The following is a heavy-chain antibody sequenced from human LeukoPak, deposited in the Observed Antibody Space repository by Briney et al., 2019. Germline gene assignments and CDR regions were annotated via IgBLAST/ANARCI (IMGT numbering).Heavy chain of an antibody. D-gene: IGHD6-19*01. J-gene: IGHJ3*02. CDR1: GFTFSSYA. CDR2: ISYDGSNK. CDR3: AREDEQWLVTYAFDI. V-gene: IGHV3-30-3*01. Sequence: PGRSLRLSCAASGFTFSSYAMHWVRQAPGKGLEWVAVISYDGSNKYYADSVKGRFTISRDNSKNTLYLQMNSLRAEDTAVYYCAREDEQWLVTYAFDIWGQGTMVTVSS.